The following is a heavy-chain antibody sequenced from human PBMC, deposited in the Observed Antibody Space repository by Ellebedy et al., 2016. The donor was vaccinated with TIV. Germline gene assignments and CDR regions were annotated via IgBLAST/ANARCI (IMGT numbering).Heavy chain of an antibody. V-gene: IGHV3-9*01. D-gene: IGHD2/OR15-2a*01. Sequence: GGSLRLSCAASGFTFEDNAMHWVRQAPGKGLEWVSGISWNSGAIGYGDPVKGRFTLSRDNARNSLYLQMDSLGPEDTALYYCVKAPTNTERLDFWGQGTLVTVSS. CDR2: ISWNSGAI. CDR3: VKAPTNTERLDF. CDR1: GFTFEDNA. J-gene: IGHJ4*02.